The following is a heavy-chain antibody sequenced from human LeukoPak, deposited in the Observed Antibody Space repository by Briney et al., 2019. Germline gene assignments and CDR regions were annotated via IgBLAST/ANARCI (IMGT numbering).Heavy chain of an antibody. D-gene: IGHD3-22*01. CDR1: GFSFSDYY. CDR2: ISFDSGDET. V-gene: IGHV3-9*01. J-gene: IGHJ4*02. Sequence: GGSLRLSCAASGFSFSDYYMHWVRQAPGKGLEWVSSISFDSGDETLYADSVKGRFTISRDNAKNSLYLQMNSLRADDTAFYYCVKGNFYDSSGLPFDYWGQGTLVTVSS. CDR3: VKGNFYDSSGLPFDY.